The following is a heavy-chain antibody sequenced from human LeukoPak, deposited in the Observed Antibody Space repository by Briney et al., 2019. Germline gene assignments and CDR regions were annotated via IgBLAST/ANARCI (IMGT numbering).Heavy chain of an antibody. Sequence: PGGSLRLSCAASGFTVSSHYMTWVRQAPGKGLDWVSVIYTGASTYYADSVRGRFTISRDTSKNTLYLQMDSLRAEDTAVYYCAKRVTNYWYFDLWGRGTLVTVSS. D-gene: IGHD4-17*01. J-gene: IGHJ2*01. CDR2: IYTGAST. CDR1: GFTVSSHY. V-gene: IGHV3-53*01. CDR3: AKRVTNYWYFDL.